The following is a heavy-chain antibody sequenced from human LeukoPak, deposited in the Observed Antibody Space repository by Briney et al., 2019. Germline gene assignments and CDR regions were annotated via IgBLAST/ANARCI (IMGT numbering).Heavy chain of an antibody. D-gene: IGHD6-19*01. CDR2: INPNSGGT. CDR1: GYTFTGYY. J-gene: IGHJ4*02. CDR3: ARAVAGTPLFDY. Sequence: ASVKVSCKASGYTFTGYYMHWVRQAPGQGLEWMGWINPNSGGTNYAQEFQGRVTMTRDTSISTAYMELSRLRSDDTAVYYRARAVAGTPLFDYWGQGTLVTVSS. V-gene: IGHV1-2*02.